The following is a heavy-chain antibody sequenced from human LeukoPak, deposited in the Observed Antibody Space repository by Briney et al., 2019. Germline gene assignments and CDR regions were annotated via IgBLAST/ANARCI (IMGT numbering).Heavy chain of an antibody. CDR3: TRRAYSSGPEGDY. CDR2: IRSKANSYAT. V-gene: IGHV3-73*01. D-gene: IGHD6-19*01. CDR1: GFTFSGSA. J-gene: IGHJ4*02. Sequence: GGSLRLSCAASGFTFSGSAMHWVRQASGKGLEWVGRIRSKANSYATAYAASVKGRFTISRDDSKNTAYLQMNSLKTEDTAVYYCTRRAYSSGPEGDYWGQGTLVTVSS.